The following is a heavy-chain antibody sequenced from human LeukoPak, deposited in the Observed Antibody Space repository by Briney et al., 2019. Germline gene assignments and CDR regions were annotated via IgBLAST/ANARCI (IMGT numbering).Heavy chain of an antibody. CDR2: IKSKTDGGTT. Sequence: PGGSLRLSCAASGFTFSNAWMSWVRQAPGKGLEWVGRIKSKTDGGTTDYAAPVKGRFTISRDDSKNTLYLQMNSLKTEDTAVYYCTTESWYDILTGYYPRYYFDYWGQGTLVTVSS. CDR3: TTESWYDILTGYYPRYYFDY. CDR1: GFTFSNAW. J-gene: IGHJ4*02. V-gene: IGHV3-15*01. D-gene: IGHD3-9*01.